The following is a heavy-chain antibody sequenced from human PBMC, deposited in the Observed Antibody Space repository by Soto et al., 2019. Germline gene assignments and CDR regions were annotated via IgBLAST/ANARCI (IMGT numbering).Heavy chain of an antibody. Sequence: PGGSLRLSCAASGFTFSSNGMHWVRQAPGKGLEWVAVIWYDGSENYYADSVKGRFTMSRDNSKNRVYLQMNRLRDEDTAVYYCARGGTSSGWPWVFESWGQGTLVTVSS. CDR3: ARGGTSSGWPWVFES. V-gene: IGHV3-33*01. J-gene: IGHJ4*02. CDR2: IWYDGSEN. CDR1: GFTFSSNG. D-gene: IGHD6-19*01.